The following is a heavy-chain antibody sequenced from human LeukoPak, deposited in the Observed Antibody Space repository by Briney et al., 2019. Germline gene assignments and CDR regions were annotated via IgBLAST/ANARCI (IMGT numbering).Heavy chain of an antibody. D-gene: IGHD3-10*02. CDR3: AELGITMIGGV. CDR1: GFSFSSYG. CDR2: IRYDGNNK. Sequence: PGGSLRLSCAASGFSFSSYGMHWVRQAPGKGLEWVAFIRYDGNNKYYADSVKGRFTISRDNSKNTLYVQMNSLKNEDTVVYYCAELGITMIGGVWGKGTTVTISS. V-gene: IGHV3-30*02. J-gene: IGHJ6*04.